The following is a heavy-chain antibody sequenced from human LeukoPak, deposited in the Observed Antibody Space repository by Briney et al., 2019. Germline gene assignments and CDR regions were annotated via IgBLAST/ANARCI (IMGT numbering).Heavy chain of an antibody. J-gene: IGHJ4*02. V-gene: IGHV1-3*01. CDR2: INAGNGNT. CDR1: GYTFTSYA. Sequence: ASVKVSCKASGYTFTSYAMHWVRQAPGQRLEWMGWINAGNGNTKYSQKFQGRVTITRDTSASTAYMELSSLRSEDTAVYYCASSHYCGGDCYSDLGDYWGQGTLVTVSS. D-gene: IGHD2-21*02. CDR3: ASSHYCGGDCYSDLGDY.